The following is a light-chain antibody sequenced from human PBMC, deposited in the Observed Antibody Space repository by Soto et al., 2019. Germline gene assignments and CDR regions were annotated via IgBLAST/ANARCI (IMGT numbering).Light chain of an antibody. CDR3: QQYDNFPRT. CDR1: QSISSNY. J-gene: IGKJ1*01. CDR2: GAS. V-gene: IGKV3-20*01. Sequence: EIVLTQSPGTLSLSPGERATLSCRASQSISSNYLAWHQQKPGQAPRLLIYGASNRATGVPDKFSGSGSGTDFTLTIDSLEPEDFAVYYCQQYDNFPRTFGPGTKVEFK.